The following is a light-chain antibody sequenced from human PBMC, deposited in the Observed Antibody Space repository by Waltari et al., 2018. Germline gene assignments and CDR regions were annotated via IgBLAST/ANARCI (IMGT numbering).Light chain of an antibody. CDR2: VHSDGTH. V-gene: IGLV4-69*01. CDR3: QTWSPDTVL. J-gene: IGLJ2*01. Sequence: QLVLTQSPSASASLGVSVKLTCTLSSGHSGYAITWHQQQPGTGPRYLMKVHSDGTHHRGDGSPDRFLCSSSGAERYLISSRLQSEDEADYYCQTWSPDTVLFGGGTKLTVL. CDR1: SGHSGYA.